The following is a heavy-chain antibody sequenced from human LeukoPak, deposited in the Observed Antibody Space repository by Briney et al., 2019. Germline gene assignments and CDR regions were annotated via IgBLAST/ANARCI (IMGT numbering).Heavy chain of an antibody. CDR3: ARTLDCSSTSCYTEPNYYYYGMDV. D-gene: IGHD2-2*02. CDR2: IIPIFGTA. J-gene: IGHJ6*02. CDR1: GGTFSSYA. V-gene: IGHV1-69*13. Sequence: GASVKVSCKASGGTFSSYAISWVRQAPGQGLEWMGGIIPIFGTASYAQKFQGRVTITADESTSTAYMELSSLRSEDTAVYYCARTLDCSSTSCYTEPNYYYYGMDVWGQGTTVTVSS.